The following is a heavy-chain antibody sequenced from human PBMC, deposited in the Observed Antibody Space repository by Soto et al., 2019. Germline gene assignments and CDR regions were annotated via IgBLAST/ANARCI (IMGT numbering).Heavy chain of an antibody. CDR2: ISYDGYNK. V-gene: IGHV3-30*18. J-gene: IGHJ6*02. CDR1: GFSFSRYG. D-gene: IGHD3-10*01. CDR3: AKEGRDYHCCGMDV. Sequence: QVPFVESGGGVVQPGRSLRLSCGASGFSFSRYGMHWVRQAPGKGLDWVAVISYDGYNKYYADSVKGRFTVTSDNSGNTVFLKIGSLGAEVTSGDYCAKEGRDYHCCGMDVWGQGTTVTVSS.